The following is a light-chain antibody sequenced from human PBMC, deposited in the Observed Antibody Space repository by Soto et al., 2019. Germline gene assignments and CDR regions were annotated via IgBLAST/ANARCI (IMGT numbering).Light chain of an antibody. CDR1: SSDVGGYNS. CDR2: DVT. J-gene: IGLJ2*01. CDR3: SSYTNSNTVL. Sequence: QSALAQPASVSGSPGQSITISCTGTSSDVGGYNSVSWYQQHPGKAPQVMIYDVTTRPSGVSNRFSGSKSGNTASLTISGLQAEDEADYYCSSYTNSNTVLFGGGTKLTVL. V-gene: IGLV2-14*01.